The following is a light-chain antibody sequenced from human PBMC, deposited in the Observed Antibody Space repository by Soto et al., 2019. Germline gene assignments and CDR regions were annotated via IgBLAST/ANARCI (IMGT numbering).Light chain of an antibody. CDR2: DAS. J-gene: IGKJ1*01. CDR1: QTIYNN. V-gene: IGKV3-15*01. CDR3: LQHNRWHPWWA. Sequence: EVIMTQSPATLSVSPGERATLSCRASQTIYNNLAWSQQKPVQAPRLLLYDASTRATGIPARFSGSGSWTEFTLTITSLQSEEIAVDYCLQHNRWHPWWAYSQGTHVEIK.